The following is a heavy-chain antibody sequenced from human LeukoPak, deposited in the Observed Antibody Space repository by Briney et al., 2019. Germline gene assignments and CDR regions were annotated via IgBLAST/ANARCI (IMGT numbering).Heavy chain of an antibody. CDR3: ARETLLTGKDY. CDR1: GFTFSSYW. J-gene: IGHJ4*02. Sequence: GGSLRLPCAASGFTFSSYWMHWVRQAPGKGLVWVSRINSDGSSTSYADSVKGRFTISRDNAKNTLYLQMNSLRAEDTAVYYCARETLLTGKDYWGQGTLVTVSS. CDR2: INSDGSST. V-gene: IGHV3-74*01. D-gene: IGHD3-9*01.